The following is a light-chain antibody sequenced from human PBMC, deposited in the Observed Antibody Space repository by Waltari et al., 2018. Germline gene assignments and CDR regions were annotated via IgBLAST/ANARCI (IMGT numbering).Light chain of an antibody. Sequence: EVVLTQSPVTLSVSPGERATLSCRASRNVGTSLAWYQQKPGQAPRLLIYDTSTRATGFPARFSGSGSGTEFTLTISSLHPEDVATYYCQKYNSAPRTFGPGTKVEIK. CDR2: DTS. J-gene: IGKJ1*01. CDR3: QKYNSAPRT. V-gene: IGKV3-15*01. CDR1: RNVGTS.